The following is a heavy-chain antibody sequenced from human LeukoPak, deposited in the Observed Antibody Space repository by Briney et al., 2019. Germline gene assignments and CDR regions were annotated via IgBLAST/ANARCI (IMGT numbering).Heavy chain of an antibody. J-gene: IGHJ1*01. Sequence: PSETQSLTCTVSGGFISSYNWSWLRKPRGKGVERGRYIYYSGSPNYTPSLKSRVTISLDTSNHHFSLQLSSVTAADAAVYYCASPESICSGGSCYFPGFQHWGQGTLVTVSS. CDR3: ASPESICSGGSCYFPGFQH. CDR1: GGFISSYN. D-gene: IGHD2-15*01. V-gene: IGHV4-59*01. CDR2: IYYSGSP.